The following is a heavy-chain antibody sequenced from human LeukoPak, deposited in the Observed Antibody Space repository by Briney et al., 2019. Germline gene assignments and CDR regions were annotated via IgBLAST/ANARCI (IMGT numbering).Heavy chain of an antibody. CDR3: ARGASGRHYYFDY. CDR1: GGSISSGGYS. D-gene: IGHD1-26*01. CDR2: IYHSGST. J-gene: IGHJ4*02. Sequence: SETLSLTCAVSGGSISSGGYSWSWIRQPPGKGLEWIGYIYHSGSTYYNPSLKSRVTISVDRSKNQFSLKLSSVTAADTAVYYCARGASGRHYYFDYWGQGTLVTVSS. V-gene: IGHV4-30-2*01.